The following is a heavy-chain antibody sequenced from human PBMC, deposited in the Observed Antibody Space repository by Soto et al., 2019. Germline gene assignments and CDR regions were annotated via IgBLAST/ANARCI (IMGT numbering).Heavy chain of an antibody. D-gene: IGHD2-2*01. Sequence: GGSLRLSCAASGFTFSSYWMSWVRQAPGKGLEWVANIKQDGSEKYYVDSVKGRFTISRDNAKNSLYLQMNSLRAEDTAVYYCARVVVVPAAMVYYYYYMDVWGKGTTVTVSS. CDR3: ARVVVVPAAMVYYYYYMDV. V-gene: IGHV3-7*01. J-gene: IGHJ6*03. CDR1: GFTFSSYW. CDR2: IKQDGSEK.